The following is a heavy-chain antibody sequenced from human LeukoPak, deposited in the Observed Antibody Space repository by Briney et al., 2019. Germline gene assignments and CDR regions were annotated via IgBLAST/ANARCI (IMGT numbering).Heavy chain of an antibody. Sequence: TGGSLRLSCAASGFTFSDYYMSWIRQAPGKGLEWVSYISSSGSTIYYADSVKGRFTISRDNAKNSLYLQMNSLRAEDTAVYYCARDLTPYGSVRSDAYDIWGQGTMVTVSS. CDR3: ARDLTPYGSVRSDAYDI. D-gene: IGHD3-10*01. V-gene: IGHV3-11*04. CDR2: ISSSGSTI. CDR1: GFTFSDYY. J-gene: IGHJ3*02.